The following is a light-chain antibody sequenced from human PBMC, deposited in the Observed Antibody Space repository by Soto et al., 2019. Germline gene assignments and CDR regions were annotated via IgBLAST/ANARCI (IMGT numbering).Light chain of an antibody. CDR2: RTS. Sequence: EIVLTQSPGILSLSPGARATLSCRASQTVAYTSLAWYQHRPGQAPRRLIYRTSPRATGAPDRFIGSGSGTAFTINFRRLEHVDFSVYYCLQYVTTPRTFGQGTKVE. V-gene: IGKV3-20*01. J-gene: IGKJ1*01. CDR3: LQYVTTPRT. CDR1: QTVAYTS.